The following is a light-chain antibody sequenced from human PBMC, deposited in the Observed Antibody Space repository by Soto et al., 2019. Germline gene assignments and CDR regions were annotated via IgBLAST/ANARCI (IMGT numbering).Light chain of an antibody. Sequence: DIQMTQSPSSLSASVGDRVTITCRASQSISSYLNWYQQKPGKDPKLLIFAASSLQSGVPSRFSGSGSGTDFTLTIGSLQPEDFATYYCQQSYSTSITFGQGTRLEIK. J-gene: IGKJ5*01. CDR2: AAS. CDR1: QSISSY. V-gene: IGKV1-39*01. CDR3: QQSYSTSIT.